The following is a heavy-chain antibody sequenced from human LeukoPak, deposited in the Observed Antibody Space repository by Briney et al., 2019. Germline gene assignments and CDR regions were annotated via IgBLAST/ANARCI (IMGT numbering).Heavy chain of an antibody. CDR3: VRHRSASDY. V-gene: IGHV3-21*01. Sequence: GGTLRLSCAASGFTFSSYGMSWVRQAPGKGLGWVSSISPSSTYIYYADSLKGRITISRDNAKNSLYLQMNSLRAEDTAVYYCVRHRSASDYWGQGALVTVSS. CDR2: ISPSSTYI. CDR1: GFTFSSYG. D-gene: IGHD3-10*01. J-gene: IGHJ4*02.